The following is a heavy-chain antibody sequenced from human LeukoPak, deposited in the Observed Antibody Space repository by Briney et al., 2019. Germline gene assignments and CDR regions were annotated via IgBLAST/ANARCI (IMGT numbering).Heavy chain of an antibody. D-gene: IGHD6-19*01. Sequence: SETLSLTCTVSGGSISSYYWSWIRQPAGKGLEWIGRIYTSGSTNYNPTLKSRVTMSVDTSKNQFSLKLSSVTAADTAVYYCAKEVSGWHNGNFFDPWGQGTLVTVSS. J-gene: IGHJ5*02. CDR1: GGSISSYY. CDR2: IYTSGST. CDR3: AKEVSGWHNGNFFDP. V-gene: IGHV4-4*07.